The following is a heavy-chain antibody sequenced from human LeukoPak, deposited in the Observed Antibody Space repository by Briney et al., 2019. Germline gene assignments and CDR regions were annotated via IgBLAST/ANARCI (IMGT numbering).Heavy chain of an antibody. CDR2: IRYDGSNK. CDR1: GFTFSSYG. D-gene: IGHD1-26*01. V-gene: IGHV3-30*02. CDR3: AKDLSGGGSYGGIDY. Sequence: GGSLRLSCAASGFTFSSYGMHWVRQAPGKGLEWVAFIRYDGSNKYYADSVKGRFTISRDNSKNTLYLQMNSLRAEDTAVYYCAKDLSGGGSYGGIDYWGQGTLVTVSS. J-gene: IGHJ4*02.